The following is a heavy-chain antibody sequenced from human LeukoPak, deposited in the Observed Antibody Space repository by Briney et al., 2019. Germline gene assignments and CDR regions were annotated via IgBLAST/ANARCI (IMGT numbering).Heavy chain of an antibody. V-gene: IGHV3-13*01. CDR1: GFTFSSYD. D-gene: IGHD2-15*01. Sequence: GGSLRLSCAASGFTFSSYDMHWVRQATGKGLEWVSAIGTAGDTYYPGSVKGRFTISRENAMNSLYLQMNSLRAEDTAVYYCARFYCSGGSCPDYYYGMDVWGQGTTVTVSS. CDR3: ARFYCSGGSCPDYYYGMDV. CDR2: IGTAGDT. J-gene: IGHJ6*02.